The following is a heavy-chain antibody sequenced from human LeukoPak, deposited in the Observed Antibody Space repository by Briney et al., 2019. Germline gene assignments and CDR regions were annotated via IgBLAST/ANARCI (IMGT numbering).Heavy chain of an antibody. CDR1: GFDFSPLE. V-gene: IGHV3-48*03. Sequence: PGGSLRLSCAASGFDFSPLEMSWVRQAPGKGLEWVSFISGGSEATHYVDSVRGRFTISRDNVKNSLYLEMRSLRAEDTAVYYCAASLSGWYGPSAFYWGQGTRVTVSS. J-gene: IGHJ4*02. CDR2: ISGGSEAT. D-gene: IGHD6-19*01. CDR3: AASLSGWYGPSAFY.